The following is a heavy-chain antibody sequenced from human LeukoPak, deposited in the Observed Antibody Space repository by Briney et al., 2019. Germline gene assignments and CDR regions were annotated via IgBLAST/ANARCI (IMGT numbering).Heavy chain of an antibody. CDR2: IYHSGST. CDR1: GYSISSGYY. D-gene: IGHD3-10*01. J-gene: IGHJ4*02. CDR3: ARVTHHYESGSYPY. V-gene: IGHV4-38-2*02. Sequence: PSETLSLTCTVSGYSISSGYYWGWIRQPPGKGLEWIGNIYHSGSTYYNPSLKSRATISVDTSKNQFSLKVSSVTAADTAVYFCARVTHHYESGSYPYWGQGTLVTVSS.